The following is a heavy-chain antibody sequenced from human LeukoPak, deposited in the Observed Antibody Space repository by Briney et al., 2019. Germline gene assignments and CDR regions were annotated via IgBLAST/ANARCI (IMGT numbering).Heavy chain of an antibody. Sequence: PAETLSLTCAVYGGSFRGYYWSGIRQPPGKGLEWIGEINHSGSTNYNPSLKSRVTISVDTSKNQFSLKLSSVTAADTAVYYCARAGDYGDYRGDDFDYWGQGTLVTVSS. D-gene: IGHD4-17*01. CDR3: ARAGDYGDYRGDDFDY. CDR2: INHSGST. V-gene: IGHV4-34*01. CDR1: GGSFRGYY. J-gene: IGHJ4*02.